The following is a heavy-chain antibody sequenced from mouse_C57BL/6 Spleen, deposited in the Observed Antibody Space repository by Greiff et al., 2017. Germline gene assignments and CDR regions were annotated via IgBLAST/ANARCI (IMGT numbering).Heavy chain of an antibody. V-gene: IGHV2-6*03. Sequence: VQGVESGPGLVAPSQSLSITCTVSGFSLTSYGVHWVRQPPGKGLEWLVVIWSDGSTTYNSALKSRLSISKDNSKRQVFLQMNSLQTDDTAMYYCARGPDHYWYFDVWGTGTTVTVSS. CDR2: IWSDGST. J-gene: IGHJ1*03. CDR3: ARGPDHYWYFDV. CDR1: GFSLTSYG.